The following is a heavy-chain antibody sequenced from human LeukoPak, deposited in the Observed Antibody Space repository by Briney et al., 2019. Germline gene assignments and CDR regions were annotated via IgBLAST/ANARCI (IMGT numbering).Heavy chain of an antibody. V-gene: IGHV3-11*01. CDR2: ISSSGSTI. CDR1: GFTFSDYY. Sequence: GGSLRLSCAASGFTFSDYYMSWIRQAPGKGLEWVSYISSSGSTIYYADSVKGRFTISRDNAKNSLYLQMDSLRAEDTAVYYCARDKYYYGSGSLLGYWGQGTLVTVSS. D-gene: IGHD3-10*01. CDR3: ARDKYYYGSGSLLGY. J-gene: IGHJ4*02.